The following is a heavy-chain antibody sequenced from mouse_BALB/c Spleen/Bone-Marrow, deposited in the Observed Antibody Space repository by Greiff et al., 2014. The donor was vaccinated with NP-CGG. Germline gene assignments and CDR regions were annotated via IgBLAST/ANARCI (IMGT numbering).Heavy chain of an antibody. J-gene: IGHJ3*01. V-gene: IGHV1-9*01. D-gene: IGHD3-2*01. Sequence: VQLQQSGAELMKPGASVKISCKATGYTFSSYWIEWVRRRPGHGLEWIGEILPGSGSTNSNEKFKGKATFTADTSSNTAYMQLSSLTSEDSAVYFCARDSSDYLAWFAYWGQGTLVTVSA. CDR2: ILPGSGST. CDR3: ARDSSDYLAWFAY. CDR1: GYTFSSYW.